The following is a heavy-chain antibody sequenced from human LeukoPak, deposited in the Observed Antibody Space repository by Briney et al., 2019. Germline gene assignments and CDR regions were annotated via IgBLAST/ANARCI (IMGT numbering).Heavy chain of an antibody. CDR2: INHSGST. V-gene: IGHV4-34*01. CDR3: ARGHSYIVVVVAALDY. CDR1: GGSFSGYY. J-gene: IGHJ4*02. D-gene: IGHD2-15*01. Sequence: PSETLSLTCAVYGGSFSGYYWSWIRQPPGKGLEWIGEINHSGSTNYNPSLKSRVTISVDTSKNQFSLKLSSVTAADTAVYYCARGHSYIVVVVAALDYWGQGTLVTVSS.